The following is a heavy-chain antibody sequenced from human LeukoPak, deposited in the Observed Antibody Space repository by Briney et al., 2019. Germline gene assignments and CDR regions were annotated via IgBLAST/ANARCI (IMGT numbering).Heavy chain of an antibody. D-gene: IGHD4-17*01. Sequence: GESLKISCKGSGYSFTSHWIGWVRQMPGKGLEWMGIIYPGDSGTRYSPSFQGQVTISADKSISTAYLQWSSLKASDTAMYYCARRAGDYVWWFDPWGQGTLVTVSS. CDR1: GYSFTSHW. CDR3: ARRAGDYVWWFDP. V-gene: IGHV5-51*01. J-gene: IGHJ5*02. CDR2: IYPGDSGT.